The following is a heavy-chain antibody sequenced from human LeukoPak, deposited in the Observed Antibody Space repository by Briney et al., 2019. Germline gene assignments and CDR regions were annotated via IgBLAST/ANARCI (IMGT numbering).Heavy chain of an antibody. Sequence: GSLRLSCAASGLTFNTYSMNWVRQAPGKGLEWISYIHSSSSAIYYADSVKGRFTISRDNAKNSLYLQMNSLRAEDTAVYYCARGAYCSSTSCFDFDYWGQGTLVTVSS. CDR2: IHSSSSAI. CDR3: ARGAYCSSTSCFDFDY. V-gene: IGHV3-21*05. D-gene: IGHD2-2*01. J-gene: IGHJ4*02. CDR1: GLTFNTYS.